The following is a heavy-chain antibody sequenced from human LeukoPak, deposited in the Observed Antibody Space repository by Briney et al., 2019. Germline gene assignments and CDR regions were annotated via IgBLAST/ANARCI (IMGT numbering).Heavy chain of an antibody. CDR1: GFTFSSYW. D-gene: IGHD3-3*01. Sequence: GVSLRLSCAASGFTFSSYWMSWVRQAPGKGLEWVANIKQDGSEKYYVDSVKGRFTISRDNAKNSLYLQMNSLRAEDTAVYYCARPYYDFWSGPMGIWGQGTIVTVSS. CDR2: IKQDGSEK. V-gene: IGHV3-7*01. J-gene: IGHJ3*02. CDR3: ARPYYDFWSGPMGI.